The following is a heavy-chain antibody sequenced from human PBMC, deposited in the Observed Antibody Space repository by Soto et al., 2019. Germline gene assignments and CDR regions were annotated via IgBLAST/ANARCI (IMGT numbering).Heavy chain of an antibody. J-gene: IGHJ5*02. D-gene: IGHD3-22*01. CDR3: ATEYYYDSSAPGWFDP. CDR2: MNPNSGNT. V-gene: IGHV1-8*01. CDR1: GYTFTSYD. Sequence: ASVKVSCKASGYTFTSYDINWVRQATGQGLEWMGWMNPNSGNTGYAQKFQGRVTMTRNTSISTAYMELSSLRSEDTAVYYCATEYYYDSSAPGWFDPWGQGTLVTVSS.